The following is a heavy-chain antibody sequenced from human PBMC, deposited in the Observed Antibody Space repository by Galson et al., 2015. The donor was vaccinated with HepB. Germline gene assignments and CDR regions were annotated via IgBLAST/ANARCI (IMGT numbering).Heavy chain of an antibody. CDR2: INPSGGST. Sequence: SVKVSCKASGYTFTSYYMHWVRQAPGQGLEWMGIINPSGGSTSYAQKFQGRVTMTRDTSTSTVYMELSSLRSEDTAVYYCARDFSSTSCYIGCYYYYYMDVWGKGTTVTVSS. J-gene: IGHJ6*03. CDR3: ARDFSSTSCYIGCYYYYYMDV. V-gene: IGHV1-46*01. D-gene: IGHD2-2*02. CDR1: GYTFTSYY.